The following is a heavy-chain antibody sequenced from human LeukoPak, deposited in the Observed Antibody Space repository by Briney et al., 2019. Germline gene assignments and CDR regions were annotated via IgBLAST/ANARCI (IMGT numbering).Heavy chain of an antibody. CDR1: GGFISSSTYY. V-gene: IGHV4-39*01. Sequence: PSETLSLTCTVSGGFISSSTYYWGWIRQPPGKGLEWIGSIYYSGSTYYNPSLKSRVTISVDTSKNQFSLKLSSVTAADTAVYYCARPLTYYYYMDVWGKGTTVTVSS. J-gene: IGHJ6*03. CDR3: ARPLTYYYYMDV. CDR2: IYYSGST.